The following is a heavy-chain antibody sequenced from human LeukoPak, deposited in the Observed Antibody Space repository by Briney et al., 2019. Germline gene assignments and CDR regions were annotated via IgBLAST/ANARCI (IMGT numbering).Heavy chain of an antibody. CDR1: GFTFSFYD. CDR3: AKVSHLKAYCGGDCYSAIDI. CDR2: ITGSGAGGDTR. Sequence: QAGGSLRLSCAASGFTFSFYDFNWVRQAAGRGLEWVSSITGSGAGGDTRYYAGSVKGRFTISRDNSKNTLYLQMNSLRAEDTAVYYRAKVSHLKAYCGGDCYSAIDIWGQGTMVTVSS. V-gene: IGHV3-23*01. J-gene: IGHJ3*02. D-gene: IGHD2-21*02.